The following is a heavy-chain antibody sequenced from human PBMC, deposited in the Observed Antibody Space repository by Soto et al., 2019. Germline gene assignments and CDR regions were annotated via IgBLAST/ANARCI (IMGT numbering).Heavy chain of an antibody. CDR3: ARESAGVWFGELRVGRYGMDV. J-gene: IGHJ6*02. Sequence: EVQLVESGGGLVKPGGSLRLSCAASGFTFSSYSMNWVRQAPGKGLEWVSSISSSSSYIYYADSVKGRFTISRDNAKNSLFLQMNSLRAEDTAVYYCARESAGVWFGELRVGRYGMDVWGQGTTVTVSS. CDR1: GFTFSSYS. D-gene: IGHD3-10*01. V-gene: IGHV3-21*01. CDR2: ISSSSSYI.